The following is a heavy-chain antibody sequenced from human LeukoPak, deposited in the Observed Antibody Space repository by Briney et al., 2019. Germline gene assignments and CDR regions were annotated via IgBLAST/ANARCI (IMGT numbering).Heavy chain of an antibody. J-gene: IGHJ6*03. D-gene: IGHD6-13*01. CDR3: ARAGQQLWYMDV. CDR1: GFTFSNSW. CDR2: ISSSSSTI. V-gene: IGHV3-48*01. Sequence: GGSLRLSCAASGFTFSNSWTSWLRQAPGKGLEWVSYISSSSSTIYYADSVKGRFTISRDNAKNSLYLQMNSLRAEDTAVYYCARAGQQLWYMDVWGKGTTVTVSS.